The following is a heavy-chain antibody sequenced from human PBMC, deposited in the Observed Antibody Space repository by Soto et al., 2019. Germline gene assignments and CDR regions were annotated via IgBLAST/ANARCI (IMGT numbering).Heavy chain of an antibody. V-gene: IGHV3-23*01. CDR1: GFTFSSYA. CDR3: AKDSAAAGTVAYYYYGMDV. CDR2: ISGSGGST. J-gene: IGHJ6*02. D-gene: IGHD6-13*01. Sequence: EVQLLESGGGLVQPGGSLRLSCAASGFTFSSYAMSWVRQAPGKGLEWVSAISGSGGSTYYADSVKGRFTISRDNYKNTLYLQMNSLRAEDTAVYYCAKDSAAAGTVAYYYYGMDVWGQGTTVTVSS.